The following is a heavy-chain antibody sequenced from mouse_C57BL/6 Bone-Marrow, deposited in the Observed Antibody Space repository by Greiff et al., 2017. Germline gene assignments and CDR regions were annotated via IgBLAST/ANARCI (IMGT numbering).Heavy chain of an antibody. J-gene: IGHJ2*01. Sequence: EVQLQESGPELVKPGASVKISCKASGYSFTDYNMNWVKQSNGKSLEWIGVINPNYGTTSYNQKFKGKATLAVDQSYSTAYMQLNSLPSEDSAVYYCAYGSRRYFDYWGQGTTLTVSS. CDR2: INPNYGTT. CDR3: AYGSRRYFDY. V-gene: IGHV1-39*01. D-gene: IGHD1-1*01. CDR1: GYSFTDYN.